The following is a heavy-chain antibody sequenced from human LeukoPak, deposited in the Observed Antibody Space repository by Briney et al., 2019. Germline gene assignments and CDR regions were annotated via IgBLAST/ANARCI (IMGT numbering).Heavy chain of an antibody. CDR1: GGSISSSSYY. J-gene: IGHJ5*02. D-gene: IGHD6-19*01. CDR2: IYYSGST. V-gene: IGHV4-39*01. Sequence: SETLSLTCTVSGGSISSSSYYWGWIRQPPGKGLEWIGSIYYSGSTYYNPSLKSRVTISVDTSKNQFSLKLSSVTAADTAVYYCARSSSGWTNHNWFDPWGQGTLVTVSS. CDR3: ARSSSGWTNHNWFDP.